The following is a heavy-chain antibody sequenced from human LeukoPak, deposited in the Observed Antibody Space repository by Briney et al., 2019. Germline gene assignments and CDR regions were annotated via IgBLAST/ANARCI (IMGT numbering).Heavy chain of an antibody. D-gene: IGHD5-24*01. J-gene: IGHJ4*02. Sequence: GGSLRLSCAASGYTFTTYWMHWVRQAPGKGLVWVSRIIRDGSHTDYAGSVEGRFTISRDNARNTLYLQMNSLRAEDTAIYYCVRDGDAYNFDYWGQGTLVTVSS. CDR1: GYTFTTYW. CDR2: IIRDGSHT. V-gene: IGHV3-74*01. CDR3: VRDGDAYNFDY.